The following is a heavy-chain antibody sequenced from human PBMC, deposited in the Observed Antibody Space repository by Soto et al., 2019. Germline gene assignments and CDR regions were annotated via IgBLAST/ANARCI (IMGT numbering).Heavy chain of an antibody. J-gene: IGHJ5*02. V-gene: IGHV4-4*07. CDR2: IYATGTT. CDR3: VRDGTKTLRDWFDP. CDR1: RSSISGFY. D-gene: IGHD1-1*01. Sequence: SETLYLTCTVSRSSISGFYWRWIRKSAGKGLEWIGRIYATGTTDYNPSLKSRVMMSVDTSKKQFSLKLRSVTAADTAVYYCVRDGTKTLRDWFDPWGQGISVTVS.